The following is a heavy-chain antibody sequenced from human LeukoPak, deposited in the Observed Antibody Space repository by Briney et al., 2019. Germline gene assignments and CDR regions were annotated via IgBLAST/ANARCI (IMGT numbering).Heavy chain of an antibody. CDR3: ARGHPDYDFWSGHNWFDP. CDR2: IAPSSGTT. V-gene: IGHV1-46*01. Sequence: ASLRVSSTASGYTFTSNYMHWVRQAPGQGLEWMGVIAPSSGTTSYAQKFQGRVTMTRDTSTSTVYMELSSLRPEDTAVYYGARGHPDYDFWSGHNWFDPWGQGTLVTVSS. D-gene: IGHD3-3*01. CDR1: GYTFTSNY. J-gene: IGHJ5*02.